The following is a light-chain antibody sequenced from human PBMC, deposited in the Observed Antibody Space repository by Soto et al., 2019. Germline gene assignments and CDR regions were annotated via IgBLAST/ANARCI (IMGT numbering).Light chain of an antibody. J-gene: IGLJ3*02. CDR2: EVS. Sequence: QSALTQPPSASGSPGQSVTISCTGTSSDVGCYNYVSWYQQHPGKAPKFMIYEVSKRPSGVPDRFSGSKSGNTASLTVSGLQAEDEADYYCSSYAGSNNLVFGGGTKLTVL. V-gene: IGLV2-8*01. CDR1: SSDVGCYNY. CDR3: SSYAGSNNLV.